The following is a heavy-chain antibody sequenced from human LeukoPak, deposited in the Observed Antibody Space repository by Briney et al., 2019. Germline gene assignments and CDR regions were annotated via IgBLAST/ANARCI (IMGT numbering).Heavy chain of an antibody. CDR3: AKDVGKWESLHFFDY. V-gene: IGHV3-30*04. CDR1: GFTFSSYA. CDR2: ISYDGSNK. J-gene: IGHJ4*02. D-gene: IGHD1-26*01. Sequence: GGSLRLSCAASGFTFSSYAMHWVRQAPGKGLEWVAVISYDGSNKYYADSVKGRFTISRDNSKNTLYLQMNSLRGDDTAVYYCAKDVGKWESLHFFDYWGQGTLVTVSS.